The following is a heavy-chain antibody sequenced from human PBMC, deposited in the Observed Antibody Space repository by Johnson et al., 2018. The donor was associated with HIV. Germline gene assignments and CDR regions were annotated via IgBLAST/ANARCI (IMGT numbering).Heavy chain of an antibody. J-gene: IGHJ3*02. V-gene: IGHV3-74*02. D-gene: IGHD2-2*01. Sequence: EVQLVESGGGLVQPGGSLRLSCAASGFTFSSYWMHWVRQAPGKGLVWVSRINSDGSSTSYADSVKGRFIISRDNAKNTLYLQMNSLKIEDTAVYYCTTGPLRSSRGAFDIWGQGTMVTVSS. CDR1: GFTFSSYW. CDR2: INSDGSST. CDR3: TTGPLRSSRGAFDI.